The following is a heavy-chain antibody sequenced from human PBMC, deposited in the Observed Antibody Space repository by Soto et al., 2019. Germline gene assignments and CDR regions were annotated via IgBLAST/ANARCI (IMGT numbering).Heavy chain of an antibody. D-gene: IGHD3-16*01. V-gene: IGHV1-8*01. Sequence: ASVKVSCKPSGYTFTDYDFNWVRQATGQGLVWMGWMNPDSGNTGYAQKFQGRVTMTRNTSISTAYMELSSLRSEDTAVYYCARGRRFLITFGGVNYYFDLWGQGTPVTVSS. J-gene: IGHJ4*02. CDR1: GYTFTDYD. CDR2: MNPDSGNT. CDR3: ARGRRFLITFGGVNYYFDL.